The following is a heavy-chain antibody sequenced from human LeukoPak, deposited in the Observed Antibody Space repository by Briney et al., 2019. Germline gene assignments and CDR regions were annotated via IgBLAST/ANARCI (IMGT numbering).Heavy chain of an antibody. V-gene: IGHV1-69*05. CDR2: IIPIFGTA. Sequence: SVKVSCKASGGTFSSYAISWVRQAPGQGLEWMGGIIPIFGTANCAQKFQGRVMITTDESTSTAYMELSSLRSEDTAVYYCARDLGGPFDYWGQGTLVTVSS. D-gene: IGHD3-16*01. CDR1: GGTFSSYA. CDR3: ARDLGGPFDY. J-gene: IGHJ4*02.